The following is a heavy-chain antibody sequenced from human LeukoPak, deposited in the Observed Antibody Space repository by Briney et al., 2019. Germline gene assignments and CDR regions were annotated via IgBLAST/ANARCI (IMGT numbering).Heavy chain of an antibody. J-gene: IGHJ4*02. CDR2: ISAYNGDT. V-gene: IGHV1-18*01. CDR3: ARDGTGGATAGFDH. D-gene: IGHD1-26*01. CDR1: GDSLSNHG. Sequence: ASVKVSCKASGDSLSNHGISWVRQPPGQGLQWMGWISAYNGDTNYAQKVQGRVTMTTDTSTSTAYMELRSLRSDDTAVYYCARDGTGGATAGFDHWGQGTLVTVSS.